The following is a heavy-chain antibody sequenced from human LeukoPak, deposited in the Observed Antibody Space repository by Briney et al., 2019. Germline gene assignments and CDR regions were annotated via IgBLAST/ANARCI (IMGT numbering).Heavy chain of an antibody. Sequence: PGGSLRLSCAASGFTFSSYNMNWVRQAPGKGLEWISYISSSTSTIHYADSVKGRFTISRDNAKNSLYLQMNSLRDEDTAVYYCARDYGNHGEYFDYWGQGTLATVSS. CDR3: ARDYGNHGEYFDY. V-gene: IGHV3-48*02. CDR1: GFTFSSYN. J-gene: IGHJ4*02. CDR2: ISSSTSTI. D-gene: IGHD4-11*01.